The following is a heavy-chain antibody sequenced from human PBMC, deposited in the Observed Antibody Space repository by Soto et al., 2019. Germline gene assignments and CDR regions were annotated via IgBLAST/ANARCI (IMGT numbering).Heavy chain of an antibody. V-gene: IGHV3-23*01. CDR2: ISGSGGST. Sequence: EVQLLESGGGLVQPGGSLRRSCAASGFTFSNYAVTWVRQAPGKGLEWVSTISGSGGSTYYADSVKGRFTISRDNSKNTLYLQMNSLRAEDTAVYYCAKDQGSSWYEINYWGQGTLVTVSS. CDR3: AKDQGSSWYEINY. CDR1: GFTFSNYA. D-gene: IGHD6-13*01. J-gene: IGHJ4*02.